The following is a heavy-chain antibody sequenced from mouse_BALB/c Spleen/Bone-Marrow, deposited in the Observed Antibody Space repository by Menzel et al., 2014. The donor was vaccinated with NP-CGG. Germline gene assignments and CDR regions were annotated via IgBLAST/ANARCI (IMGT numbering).Heavy chain of an antibody. CDR2: IWAGGST. Sequence: VMLVESGPGLVAPSQSLSITCTVSGFSLTSYSVYWVRQPPGKGLEWLGVIWAGGSTNYNSALMSRLSISKDNSKSQVFLKMNSLQTDDTATYYCARAFDYWGQGTTLTVSS. V-gene: IGHV2-9*02. J-gene: IGHJ2*01. CDR1: GFSLTSYS. CDR3: ARAFDY.